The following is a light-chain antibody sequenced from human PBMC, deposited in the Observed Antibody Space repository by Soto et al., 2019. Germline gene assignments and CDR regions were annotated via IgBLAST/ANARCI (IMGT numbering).Light chain of an antibody. CDR3: QQYYTTPLT. J-gene: IGKJ4*01. CDR1: QSVSSN. Sequence: EIVMTQSPATLSVSPGERATLSCRASQSVSSNLAWYQQKPGQAPRLLVYGASTRATGIPARFSGSGSGTDFTLTINSLQAEDVAVYYCQQYYTTPLTFGGGTNVEIK. CDR2: GAS. V-gene: IGKV3-15*01.